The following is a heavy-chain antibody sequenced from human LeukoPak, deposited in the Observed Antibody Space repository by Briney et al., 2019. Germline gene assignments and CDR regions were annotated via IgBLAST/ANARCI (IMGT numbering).Heavy chain of an antibody. CDR1: GFTFNDYA. D-gene: IGHD1-26*01. J-gene: IGHJ6*02. CDR2: ISWHSGSI. V-gene: IGHV3-9*01. CDR3: AKDRGSSYYYGMDV. Sequence: GGSLRLSCAASGFTFNDYAIHWVRQAPGKGLEWVSGISWHSGSIGYADSVKGRFTISRDNAKNSLFLQMNSLRAEDTALYYCAKDRGSSYYYGMDVWGQGTTVTVSS.